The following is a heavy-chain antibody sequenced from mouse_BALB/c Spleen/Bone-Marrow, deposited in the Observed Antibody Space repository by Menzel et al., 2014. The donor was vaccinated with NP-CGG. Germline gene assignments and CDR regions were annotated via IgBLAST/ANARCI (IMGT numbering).Heavy chain of an antibody. Sequence: EVQRVESGPELVKPGASVKMSCKASGYTFTSYIMHWVKPKPGQGLEWIGYINPYNDGTKYNEKFKGKATLTSDKSSSTAYMELSSLTSEDSAVYYCARRWLPYAMDYWGQGTSVTVSS. CDR2: INPYNDGT. CDR3: ARRWLPYAMDY. V-gene: IGHV1-14*01. J-gene: IGHJ4*01. D-gene: IGHD2-3*01. CDR1: GYTFTSYI.